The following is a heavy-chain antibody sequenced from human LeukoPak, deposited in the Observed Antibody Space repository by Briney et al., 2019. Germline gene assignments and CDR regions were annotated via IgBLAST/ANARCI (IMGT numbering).Heavy chain of an antibody. V-gene: IGHV1-24*01. D-gene: IGHD3-10*01. CDR3: ATGPDMVRGVMGNWFDP. CDR1: GYTLTELS. Sequence: ASVKVSCKVSGYTLTELSMHWVRQAPGKGLEWMGGFDPEDGETIYAQKFQGRVTMTEDTSTDTAYMELSSLRSEDTAVYYCATGPDMVRGVMGNWFDPWGQGTLVTVSS. CDR2: FDPEDGET. J-gene: IGHJ5*02.